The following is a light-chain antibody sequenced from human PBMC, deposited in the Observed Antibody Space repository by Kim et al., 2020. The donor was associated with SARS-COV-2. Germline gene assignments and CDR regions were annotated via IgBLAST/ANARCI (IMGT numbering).Light chain of an antibody. CDR3: QQCSTTPRT. J-gene: IGKJ1*01. CDR1: ETISRH. V-gene: IGKV1-39*01. CDR2: AAS. Sequence: DIQMTQSPSSLSASVGDRVTITCRASETISRHLNWYQHIPGKAPTLLIYAASTLQNGVSSRFSGSGSETEFTLTITNLLPEDSAVYFCQQCSTTPRTFGQGTKVDIK.